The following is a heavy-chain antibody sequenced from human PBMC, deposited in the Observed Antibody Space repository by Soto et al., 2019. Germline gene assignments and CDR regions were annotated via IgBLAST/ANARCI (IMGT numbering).Heavy chain of an antibody. CDR3: ARHXTLWFGELFRGRYGMDV. D-gene: IGHD3-10*01. CDR1: GGSISSSSYY. V-gene: IGHV4-39*01. Sequence: PSETLSLTCTVSGGSISSSSYYWGWIRQPPGKGLEWIGSIYYSGSTYYNPSLKSRVTISVDTSKNQFSLKLSSVTAADTAVYYCARHXTLWFGELFRGRYGMDVWGQGTTVTVSS. CDR2: IYYSGST. J-gene: IGHJ6*02.